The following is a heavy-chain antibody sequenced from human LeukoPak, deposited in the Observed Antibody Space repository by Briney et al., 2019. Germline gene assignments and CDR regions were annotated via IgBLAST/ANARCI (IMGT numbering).Heavy chain of an antibody. V-gene: IGHV3-21*01. CDR2: ISSSSSYI. CDR3: ARDTYTYYYDSSGYYPDYYYYYMDV. D-gene: IGHD3-22*01. Sequence: GGSLRLSCAASGFTFSSYSMNGVRQAPGKGLEWVSSISSSSSYIYYADSVKGRFTISRDNAKNSLYLQMNSLRAEDTGVYYCARDTYTYYYDSSGYYPDYYYYYMDVWSKGTTVTVSS. CDR1: GFTFSSYS. J-gene: IGHJ6*03.